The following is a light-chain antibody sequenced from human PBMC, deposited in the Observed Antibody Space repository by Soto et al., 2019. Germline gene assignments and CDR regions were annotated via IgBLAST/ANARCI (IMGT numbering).Light chain of an antibody. CDR1: QSVSSNY. V-gene: IGKV3-20*01. CDR2: RAS. Sequence: EIVLTQSPGTLSXXXXXXATLSCRASQSVSSNYLAWYQQKPGQAPKVLIYRASSRATGIPDRFSGSGSGTDFTLTISRLEPEDFAVYYCQQYGSSPLTFGGGTKVEIK. CDR3: QQYGSSPLT. J-gene: IGKJ4*01.